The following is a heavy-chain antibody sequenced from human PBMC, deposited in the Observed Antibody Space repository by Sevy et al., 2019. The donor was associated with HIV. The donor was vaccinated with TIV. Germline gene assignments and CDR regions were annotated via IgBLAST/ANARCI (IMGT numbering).Heavy chain of an antibody. V-gene: IGHV3-48*01. J-gene: IGHJ4*02. Sequence: GGSLRLSCAASGFTFSSYSMNWGRQAPGKGLEWVSYISRSSSTIYYVDSVKGRFTISRDNAKNSLYLQMNSLRAEDTAVYYCARSPPYSSGWYGIDYWGQGTLVTVSS. CDR2: ISRSSSTI. CDR3: ARSPPYSSGWYGIDY. D-gene: IGHD6-19*01. CDR1: GFTFSSYS.